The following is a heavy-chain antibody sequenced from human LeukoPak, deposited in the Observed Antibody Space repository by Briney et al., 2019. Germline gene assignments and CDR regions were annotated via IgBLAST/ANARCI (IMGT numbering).Heavy chain of an antibody. D-gene: IGHD3-10*01. V-gene: IGHV3-7*01. J-gene: IGHJ4*02. Sequence: GGSLRLSCAASGFTFNNYWMSWVRQAPGKGLEWVANIKQDGSEKYYVDSVKGRFTISRDNAKNSLYLQMNSLRAEDTAVYYCRYGSGSRYFDYWGQGTLVTVSS. CDR1: GFTFNNYW. CDR3: RYGSGSRYFDY. CDR2: IKQDGSEK.